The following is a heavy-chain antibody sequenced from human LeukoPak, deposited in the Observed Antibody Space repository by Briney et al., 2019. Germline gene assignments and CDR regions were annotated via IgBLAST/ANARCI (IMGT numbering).Heavy chain of an antibody. J-gene: IGHJ4*02. D-gene: IGHD4-17*01. Sequence: ASVKVSCKASGYTFTSYGISWVRQAPGQGLEWMGWISAYNGNTNYAQKLQGRVTITADESTSTAYMELSSLRSEDTAVYYCARQNYGDYTQPSVWGQGTLVTVSS. CDR2: ISAYNGNT. V-gene: IGHV1-18*01. CDR1: GYTFTSYG. CDR3: ARQNYGDYTQPSV.